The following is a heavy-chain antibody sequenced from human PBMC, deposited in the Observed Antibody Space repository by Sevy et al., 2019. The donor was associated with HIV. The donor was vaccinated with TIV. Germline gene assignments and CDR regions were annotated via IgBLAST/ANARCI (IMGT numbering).Heavy chain of an antibody. CDR1: GFTVSSNY. V-gene: IGHV3-53*01. CDR3: ARVNCSGGSCYYSYGMDV. CDR2: IYSGGST. D-gene: IGHD2-15*01. J-gene: IGHJ6*01. Sequence: GGSLRLSCAASGFTVSSNYMSWVRQAPGKGLEWVSVIYSGGSTYYADSVKGRFTIYRDNSKNTLYLQMNSLRAEDTAVYYCARVNCSGGSCYYSYGMDVWGQGTTVTVSS.